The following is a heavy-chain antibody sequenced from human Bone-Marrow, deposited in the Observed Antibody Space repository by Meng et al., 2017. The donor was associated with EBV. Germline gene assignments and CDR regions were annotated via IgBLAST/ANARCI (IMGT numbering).Heavy chain of an antibody. Sequence: QVPLVQSGAGVKRPGASVKVSCKAYGYTFTSYGISWVRQAPGQGLEWMGMINPNGGSTRYAQKFQGRVLMTRDTSTSTVYMDLSSLGFDDTAMYYCASESGRGFTPDYWGQGTLVTVSS. D-gene: IGHD3-10*01. V-gene: IGHV1-46*01. CDR1: GYTFTSYG. CDR3: ASESGRGFTPDY. J-gene: IGHJ4*02. CDR2: INPNGGST.